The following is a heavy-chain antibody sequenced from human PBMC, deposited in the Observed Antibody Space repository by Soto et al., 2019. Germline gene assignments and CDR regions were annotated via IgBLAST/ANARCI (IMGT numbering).Heavy chain of an antibody. J-gene: IGHJ1*01. CDR3: ARDSRSGGFQH. CDR1: GLTWSSDG. CDR2: IWYDGSNI. Sequence: SLRFSRGGAGLTWSSDGMHWVRQAPGKGLEWVAVIWYDGSNIYYADSVKGRFTISRDNSMNTLYLQMNSLRAEDTAVYYCARDSRSGGFQHWGQGTLVTSPQ. V-gene: IGHV3-33*01. D-gene: IGHD1-26*01.